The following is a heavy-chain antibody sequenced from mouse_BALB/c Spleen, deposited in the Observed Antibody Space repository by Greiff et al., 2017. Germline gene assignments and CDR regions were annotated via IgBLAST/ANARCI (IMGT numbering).Heavy chain of an antibody. CDR2: ISSGGSYT. J-gene: IGHJ3*01. CDR3: ARDQRYYGYDGAWFAY. Sequence: EVQRVESGGDLVKPGGSLKLSCAASGFTFSSYGMSWVRQTPDKRLEWVATISSGGSYTYYPDSVKGRFTISRDNAKNTLYLQMSSLKSEDTAMYYCARDQRYYGYDGAWFAYWGQGTLVTVSA. V-gene: IGHV5-6*01. CDR1: GFTFSSYG. D-gene: IGHD2-2*01.